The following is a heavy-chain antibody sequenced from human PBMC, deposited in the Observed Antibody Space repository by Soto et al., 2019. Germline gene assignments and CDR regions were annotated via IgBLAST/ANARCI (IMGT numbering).Heavy chain of an antibody. CDR3: ATPPRWVAGAGVNWFDP. J-gene: IGHJ5*02. CDR1: GYTFTSYD. Sequence: ASVKVSCKASGYTFTSYDINWVRQATGQGLEWMGWMNPNSGNTGYAQKFQGRVTMTRNTSISTAYMELSSLRSEDTAVYYCATPPRWVAGAGVNWFDPWGQGTLVTVSS. V-gene: IGHV1-8*01. CDR2: MNPNSGNT. D-gene: IGHD6-13*01.